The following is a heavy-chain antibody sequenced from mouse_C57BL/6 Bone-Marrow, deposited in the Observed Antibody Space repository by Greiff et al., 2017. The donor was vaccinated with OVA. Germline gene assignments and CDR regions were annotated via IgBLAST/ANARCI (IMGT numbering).Heavy chain of an antibody. CDR3: ARDEEEGEVYAMDY. V-gene: IGHV1-62-2*01. CDR1: GYTFTEYS. J-gene: IGHJ4*01. Sequence: VQLQQSGAELVKPGASVKLSCKASGYTFTEYSIHWVKQRPGQGLEWIGWFFPGSGSTKYNEKFKDKATLTADKSSSTVYMEIRRLTSEDSAVDFCARDEEEGEVYAMDYWGQGTSVTVSS. CDR2: FFPGSGST.